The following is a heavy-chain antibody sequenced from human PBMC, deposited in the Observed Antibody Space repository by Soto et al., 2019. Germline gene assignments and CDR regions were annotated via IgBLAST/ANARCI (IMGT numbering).Heavy chain of an antibody. Sequence: PSETLSLTCTVSGGSISSGGYYWSWIRQHPGKGLEWIGYIYYSGSTYYNPSLKSRVTISVDTSKNQFSLKLSSVTAADTAVYYCARGKRGRDYDFWSGYPSGFDPWGQGTLVTVSS. D-gene: IGHD3-3*01. J-gene: IGHJ5*02. CDR1: GGSISSGGYY. CDR3: ARGKRGRDYDFWSGYPSGFDP. V-gene: IGHV4-31*03. CDR2: IYYSGST.